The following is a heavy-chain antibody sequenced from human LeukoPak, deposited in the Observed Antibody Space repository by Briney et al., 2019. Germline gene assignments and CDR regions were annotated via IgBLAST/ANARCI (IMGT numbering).Heavy chain of an antibody. CDR2: IYYSGST. CDR3: AKDSSSWIDAFDI. Sequence: SETLSLTCTVSDGSISSYYWSWIRQPPGKGLEWIGYIYYSGSTNYNPSLKSRVTISVDTSKNQFSLKLSSVTAADTAVYYCAKDSSSWIDAFDIWGHGTMVTVSS. CDR1: DGSISSYY. V-gene: IGHV4-59*12. D-gene: IGHD6-13*01. J-gene: IGHJ3*02.